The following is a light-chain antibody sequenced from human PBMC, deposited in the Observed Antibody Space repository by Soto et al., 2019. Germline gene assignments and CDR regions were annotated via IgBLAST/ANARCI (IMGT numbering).Light chain of an antibody. Sequence: QSVLTQPASVSGSPGQSITISCTGTSSDVGGYNYVSWYQQEPGKAPKLMICDVSNRPSGVSNRFSGSKSGNTASLTISGLQAEDDADYYCSSYTSGTTFVFGTGTKVTVL. CDR2: DVS. J-gene: IGLJ1*01. V-gene: IGLV2-14*01. CDR3: SSYTSGTTFV. CDR1: SSDVGGYNY.